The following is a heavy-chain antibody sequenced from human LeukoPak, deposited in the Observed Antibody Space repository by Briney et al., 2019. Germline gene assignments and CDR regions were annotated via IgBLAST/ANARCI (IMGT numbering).Heavy chain of an antibody. CDR1: GVTFSSYA. J-gene: IGHJ4*02. CDR3: AVDYGDYSFDY. D-gene: IGHD4-17*01. V-gene: IGHV3-30-3*01. CDR2: ISYDGSNK. Sequence: PGGSLRLSCAASGVTFSSYAMHWVRQAPGKGLEWVAVISYDGSNKYYADSVKGRFTISRDNSKNTLYLQMNSLRAEDTAVHYCAVDYGDYSFDYWGQGTLVTVSS.